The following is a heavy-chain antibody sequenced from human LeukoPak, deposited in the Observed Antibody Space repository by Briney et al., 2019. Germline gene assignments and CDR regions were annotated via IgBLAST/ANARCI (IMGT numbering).Heavy chain of an antibody. CDR3: AKELPVAAALDY. CDR2: IWYDGSNK. V-gene: IGHV3-33*06. CDR1: GFTFSSYG. D-gene: IGHD6-25*01. Sequence: GGSLRLSCAASGFTFSSYGMHWVRQAPGKGLEWVAVIWYDGSNKYYADSVKGRFTISRDNSKNTLYLKMNSLRAEDTAVYYCAKELPVAAALDYWGQGTLVTVSS. J-gene: IGHJ4*02.